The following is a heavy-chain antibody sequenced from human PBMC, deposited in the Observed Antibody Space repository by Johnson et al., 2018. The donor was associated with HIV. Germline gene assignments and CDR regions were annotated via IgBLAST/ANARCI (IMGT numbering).Heavy chain of an antibody. D-gene: IGHD3-10*01. CDR2: VNRGNAM. CDR1: GFTFTDYY. Sequence: QVQLVESGGGLVKPGGSLRLSCAASGFTFTDYYISWIRQAPGKGLEWISYVNRGNAMYYADSVKGRFAISRDNAKSSLYLQMNSLRAEDTAVYYCARDIMRAGSYYDAFDIWGQGTMVTVSS. V-gene: IGHV3-11*04. CDR3: ARDIMRAGSYYDAFDI. J-gene: IGHJ3*02.